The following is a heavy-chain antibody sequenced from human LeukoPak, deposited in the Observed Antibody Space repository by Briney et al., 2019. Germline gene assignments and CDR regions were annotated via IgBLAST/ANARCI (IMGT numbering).Heavy chain of an antibody. Sequence: ASVKVSCKASGYTFTSYGISWVRQAPGQGLEWMGWISAYNGNTNYAQKLQGRATMTTDTSTSTAYMELRSLRSDDTAVYYCARGPYTDRYGWGAFDIWGQGTMVTVSS. D-gene: IGHD2-8*02. V-gene: IGHV1-18*01. J-gene: IGHJ3*02. CDR3: ARGPYTDRYGWGAFDI. CDR1: GYTFTSYG. CDR2: ISAYNGNT.